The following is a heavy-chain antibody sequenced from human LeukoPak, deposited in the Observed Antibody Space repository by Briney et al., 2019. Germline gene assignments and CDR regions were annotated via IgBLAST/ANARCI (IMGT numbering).Heavy chain of an antibody. Sequence: GGSLRLSCAASGFTFSSYGMHWVRQAPGKGLEWVAVISYDGSNKYYADSVKGRFTISRDNSKNTLYLQMNSLRAENTAVYYCAKSRVYYYGSGTPPYAFDIWGQGTMVTVSS. J-gene: IGHJ3*02. CDR3: AKSRVYYYGSGTPPYAFDI. CDR1: GFTFSSYG. V-gene: IGHV3-30*18. CDR2: ISYDGSNK. D-gene: IGHD3-10*01.